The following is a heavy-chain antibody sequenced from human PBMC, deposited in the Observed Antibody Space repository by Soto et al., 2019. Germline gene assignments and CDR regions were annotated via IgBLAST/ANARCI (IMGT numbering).Heavy chain of an antibody. Sequence: ESRKISCKGSGDSFTSYWISWVRQMPGKGLELMGRIDPSDSYTNYSPSFQGHVTISADKSISTAYLQWSSLKASDTAMYYCARVPPYYYYGMDVSGQGTRVTGSS. CDR1: GDSFTSYW. CDR3: ARVPPYYYYGMDV. J-gene: IGHJ6*02. CDR2: IDPSDSYT. V-gene: IGHV5-10-1*01.